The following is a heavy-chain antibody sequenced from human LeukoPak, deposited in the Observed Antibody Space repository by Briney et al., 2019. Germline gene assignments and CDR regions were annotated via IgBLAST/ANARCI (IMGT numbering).Heavy chain of an antibody. CDR2: INPSGGST. CDR1: GYTFTSYY. V-gene: IGHV1-46*01. CDR3: AREGGYSGSYYVGDY. D-gene: IGHD1-26*01. Sequence: ASVKVSCTASGYTFTSYYMHWVRQAPGQGLEWMGIINPSGGSTSYAQKFQGRVTMTRDTSTSTVYMELSSLRSEDTAVYYCAREGGYSGSYYVGDYWGQGTLVTVSS. J-gene: IGHJ4*02.